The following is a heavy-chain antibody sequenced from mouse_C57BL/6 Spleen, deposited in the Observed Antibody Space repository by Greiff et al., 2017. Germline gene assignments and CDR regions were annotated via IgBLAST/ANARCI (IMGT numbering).Heavy chain of an antibody. D-gene: IGHD2-4*01. Sequence: EVQRVESGAELVRPGASVKLSCTASGFNIKDDYMHWVKQRPEQGLEWIGWIDPENGDTEYASKFQGKATITADTSSNTAYLQLSSLTSEDTAVYYCTTWDYDDWGQGTLVTVSA. CDR3: TTWDYDD. V-gene: IGHV14-4*01. J-gene: IGHJ3*01. CDR2: IDPENGDT. CDR1: GFNIKDDY.